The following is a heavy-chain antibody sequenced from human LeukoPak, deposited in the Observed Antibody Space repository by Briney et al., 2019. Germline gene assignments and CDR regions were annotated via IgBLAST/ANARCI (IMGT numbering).Heavy chain of an antibody. J-gene: IGHJ4*02. CDR3: ARVDYDSSGHYYGLDY. V-gene: IGHV6-1*01. D-gene: IGHD3-22*01. CDR1: GDTVSSNTAA. Sequence: SQTLSLTCAISGDTVSSNTAAWNWLRQSPSRGLEWLGRTYYRSKWYNDYALSVQSRLTINPDTYKNQFSLQLNSVTPEDTAVYYCARVDYDSSGHYYGLDYWGQGTLVTVSS. CDR2: TYYRSKWYN.